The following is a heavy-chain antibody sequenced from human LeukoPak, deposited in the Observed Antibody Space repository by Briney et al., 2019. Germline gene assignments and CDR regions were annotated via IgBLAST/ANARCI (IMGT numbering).Heavy chain of an antibody. CDR2: INPNSGGT. Sequence: GASVKVSCKASGYTFTGYYMHWVRQAPGQGLEWMGWINPNSGGTNYAQKFQGRVTMTRDTSISTAYMELSRLRSDDTAVYYCARVGPNRGYYYKPFDYWGQGTLVTVSS. J-gene: IGHJ4*02. CDR1: GYTFTGYY. CDR3: ARVGPNRGYYYKPFDY. D-gene: IGHD3-22*01. V-gene: IGHV1-2*02.